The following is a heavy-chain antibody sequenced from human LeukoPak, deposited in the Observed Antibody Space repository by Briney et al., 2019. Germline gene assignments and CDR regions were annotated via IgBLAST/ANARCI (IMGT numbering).Heavy chain of an antibody. CDR2: INAGNGNT. CDR3: AREKSREMGAIDY. CDR1: GYTFTSYA. V-gene: IGHV1-3*01. Sequence: ASVKVSCKASGYTFTSYAMHWVRQAPGQRLEWMGWINAGNGNTKYSQKFQGRVTITADKSTSTAYMELSSLRSEDTAVYYCAREKSREMGAIDYWGQGTLVTVSS. D-gene: IGHD1-26*01. J-gene: IGHJ4*02.